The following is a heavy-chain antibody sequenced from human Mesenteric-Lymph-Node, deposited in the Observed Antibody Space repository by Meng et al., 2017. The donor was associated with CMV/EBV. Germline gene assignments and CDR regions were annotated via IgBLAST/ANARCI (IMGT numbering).Heavy chain of an antibody. CDR1: GGSFRGSY. Sequence: CAVYGGSFRGSYWSWLRQPPGKGLEWIGEINHSGSTNYNPSLKSRVTISVDTSKNQFSLKLSSVTAADTAVYYCANLVAAAGLAFDYWGQGTLVTVSS. D-gene: IGHD6-13*01. V-gene: IGHV4-34*01. J-gene: IGHJ4*02. CDR2: INHSGST. CDR3: ANLVAAAGLAFDY.